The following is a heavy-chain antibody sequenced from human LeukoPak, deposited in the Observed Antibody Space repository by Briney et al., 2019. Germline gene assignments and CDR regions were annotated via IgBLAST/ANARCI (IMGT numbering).Heavy chain of an antibody. CDR3: ARVGATTTARYWFDP. CDR1: GYTFTSYD. Sequence: GASVKVSCKASGYTFTSYDINWVRQATGQGLEWMGWMNPNSGNTGYAQKFQGRVTMTRNTSISTAYMELSSLRSEDTAVYYCARVGATTTARYWFDPWGQGTLVTVSS. D-gene: IGHD1-26*01. J-gene: IGHJ5*02. V-gene: IGHV1-8*01. CDR2: MNPNSGNT.